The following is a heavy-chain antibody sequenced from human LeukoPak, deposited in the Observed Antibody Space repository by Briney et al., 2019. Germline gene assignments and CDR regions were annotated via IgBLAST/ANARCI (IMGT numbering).Heavy chain of an antibody. J-gene: IGHJ5*02. CDR2: INPNSGGT. D-gene: IGHD3-10*01. CDR1: GYTFTGYY. CDR3: ARDQNYYSSGSYDWFDP. Sequence: GASVKVSCKASGYTFTGYYIHWVRQAPGQGLEWMGRINPNSGGTKYAQKFQGRVTMTRDTSISTAYMELSRLRSDDTAVYHCARDQNYYSSGSYDWFDPWGQGTLVTVSS. V-gene: IGHV1-2*06.